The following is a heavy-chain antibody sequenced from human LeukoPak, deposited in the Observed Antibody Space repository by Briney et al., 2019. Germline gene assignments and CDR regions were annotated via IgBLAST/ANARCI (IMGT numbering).Heavy chain of an antibody. J-gene: IGHJ1*01. CDR3: VKGVVVAASVWEYFQH. Sequence: AGSLRLSCSVSGFTFSNYAMHWVRQAQAQGLEYVSIINSNGGSTYYTDSVKGRFTISRDNAKNTLYLQMSSLRAEDTAVYYCVKGVVVAASVWEYFQHWGQGTLVTVSS. V-gene: IGHV3-64D*06. CDR2: INSNGGST. CDR1: GFTFSNYA. D-gene: IGHD2-15*01.